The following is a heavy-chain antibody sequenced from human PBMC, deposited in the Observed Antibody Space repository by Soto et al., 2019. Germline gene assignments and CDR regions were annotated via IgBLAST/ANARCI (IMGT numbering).Heavy chain of an antibody. Sequence: QITLKESGPTLVKPTQTLTLTCTFSGFSLSTSGVGVGWIRQPPGKALEWLALIYWDDDKRYSPSLKSRLTITKDTSKNQVVLTMTNMDPVDTATYCCAHRCSSSMCAQGRTYNWFDPWGQGTLVTVSS. CDR2: IYWDDDK. CDR3: AHRCSSSMCAQGRTYNWFDP. D-gene: IGHD6-6*01. CDR1: GFSLSTSGVG. J-gene: IGHJ5*02. V-gene: IGHV2-5*02.